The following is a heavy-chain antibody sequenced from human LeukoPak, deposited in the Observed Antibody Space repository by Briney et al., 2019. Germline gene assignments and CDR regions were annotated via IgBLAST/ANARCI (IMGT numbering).Heavy chain of an antibody. Sequence: PSETLSLTCGVSGGSISSTNWWSWVPQPPGQGLEWIGEISLTGETNYNPSLNGRVTMSLDKSRNQLSLKLTSVTAADTAIYYCSRESGAFCPFGYWGQGTLVIVPP. CDR1: GGSISSTNW. J-gene: IGHJ4*02. V-gene: IGHV4-4*02. D-gene: IGHD1-26*01. CDR3: SRESGAFCPFGY. CDR2: ISLTGET.